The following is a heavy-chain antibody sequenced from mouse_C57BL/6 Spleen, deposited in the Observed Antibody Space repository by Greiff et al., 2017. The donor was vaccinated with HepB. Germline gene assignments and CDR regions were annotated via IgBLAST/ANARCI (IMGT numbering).Heavy chain of an antibody. CDR1: GYAFSSYW. CDR2: IYPGDGDT. V-gene: IGHV1-80*01. J-gene: IGHJ1*03. D-gene: IGHD2-3*01. Sequence: VQLQQSGAELVKPGASVKISCKASGYAFSSYWMNWVKQRPGKGLEWIGQIYPGDGDTNYNGKFKGKATLTADKSSSTAYMQLSSLTSEDSAVYFCARRGPYDGYYDWYYDYWGTGTTVTVSS. CDR3: ARRGPYDGYYDWYYDY.